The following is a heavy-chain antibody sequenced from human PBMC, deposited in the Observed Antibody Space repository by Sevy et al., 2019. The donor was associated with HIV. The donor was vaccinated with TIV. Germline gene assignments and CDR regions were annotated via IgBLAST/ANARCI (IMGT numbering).Heavy chain of an antibody. V-gene: IGHV3-30-3*01. J-gene: IGHJ4*01. CDR2: ISYEGTET. D-gene: IGHD6-13*01. CDR1: GFAFSSHA. Sequence: GGSLRLSCAASGFAFSSHAMHWVRQAPGKGLEWVAVISYEGTETFYAASVEGRFTISRDNSKNMLSLQINSLRPEDTAAYYCARAGRYSIQWYPLYWGTGTLVPVSS. CDR3: ARAGRYSIQWYPLY.